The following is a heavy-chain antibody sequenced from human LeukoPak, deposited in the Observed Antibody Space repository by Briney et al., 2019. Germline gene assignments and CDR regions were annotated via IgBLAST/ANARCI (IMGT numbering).Heavy chain of an antibody. Sequence: ASVKEGCKASSYTYTSYSISCVRLARGQPLDWRGWISAYNGNTNYAQKLQGRVTMTTDTSTSTAYMELRSLRSDDTAVYYCARDLYSSGWRFDYWGQGTMVSVCS. J-gene: IGHJ4*02. CDR2: ISAYNGNT. D-gene: IGHD6-19*01. V-gene: IGHV1-18*01. CDR3: ARDLYSSGWRFDY. CDR1: SYTYTSYS.